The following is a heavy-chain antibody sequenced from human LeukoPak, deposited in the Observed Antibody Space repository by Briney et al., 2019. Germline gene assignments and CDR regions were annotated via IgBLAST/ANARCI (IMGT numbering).Heavy chain of an antibody. D-gene: IGHD3-10*01. J-gene: IGHJ3*02. CDR2: IYHGGST. CDR3: ARGLSSGTRAFDI. Sequence: SGTLSLTCAVSGGSISSSNWWSWARQPPGKGLEWIGEIYHGGSTNYNPSLKSRVTISVDKSRNQFSLKLSSVTAADTAVYYYARGLSSGTRAFDIWGQGTMVTVSS. V-gene: IGHV4-4*02. CDR1: GGSISSSNW.